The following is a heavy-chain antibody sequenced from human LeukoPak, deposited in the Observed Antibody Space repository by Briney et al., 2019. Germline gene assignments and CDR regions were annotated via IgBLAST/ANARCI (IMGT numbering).Heavy chain of an antibody. V-gene: IGHV4-34*01. CDR2: INHSGST. J-gene: IGHJ4*02. CDR3: ARVVGDT. D-gene: IGHD1-26*01. CDR1: GESFSGYY. Sequence: PSETLSLTCAVYGESFSGYYWSWIRQPPGKGLEWIGEINHSGSTNYNPSLKSRVTISVDTSKNQFSLKLSSVTAADTAVYYCARVVGDTWRQGTLVTVSS.